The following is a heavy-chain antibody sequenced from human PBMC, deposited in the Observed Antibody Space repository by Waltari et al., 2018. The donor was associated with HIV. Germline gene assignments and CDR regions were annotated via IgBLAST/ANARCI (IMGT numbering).Heavy chain of an antibody. Sequence: QVQLVESGGGVVQPGRSLRLSCAASGFTFSTYAMYWVRQAPCKGLEGVVVISYDGRNKYYADSGKGRLTISRDNSKNTLYLQMNSLRAEDTAVYYCARDSSGYYYVGYGMDVWGQGTTVTVSS. CDR2: ISYDGRNK. CDR3: ARDSSGYYYVGYGMDV. V-gene: IGHV3-30*01. J-gene: IGHJ6*02. D-gene: IGHD3-22*01. CDR1: GFTFSTYA.